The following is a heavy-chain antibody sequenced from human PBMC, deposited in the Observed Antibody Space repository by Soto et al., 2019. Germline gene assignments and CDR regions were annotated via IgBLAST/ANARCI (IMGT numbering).Heavy chain of an antibody. Sequence: QVQLVESGGGVVQPGRSLRLSCAASGFTFSNYGMHWVRQAPGKGLEWVAVIWYDGSYKYYADSVKARFTISRDNSRTTLHLQMNSLRAEDTAVYYCAKDEGRYTYGLRDCWGQGTLVTVSS. CDR1: GFTFSNYG. J-gene: IGHJ4*02. CDR3: AKDEGRYTYGLRDC. CDR2: IWYDGSYK. D-gene: IGHD5-18*01. V-gene: IGHV3-33*06.